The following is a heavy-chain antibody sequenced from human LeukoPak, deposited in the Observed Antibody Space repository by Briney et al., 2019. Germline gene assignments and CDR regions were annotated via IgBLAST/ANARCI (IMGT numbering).Heavy chain of an antibody. CDR1: GFTFSSYS. CDR3: AKIPIKDIRSSSCHFDY. Sequence: GGSLRLSCAASGFTFSSYSMNWVRQAPGKGLEWVSYISSTNSIIYYADSVKGRFTISRDSAKSSLYLQMNSLRAEDTAVYYCAKIPIKDIRSSSCHFDYWGQGTQVTVSS. V-gene: IGHV3-48*04. CDR2: ISSTNSII. J-gene: IGHJ4*02. D-gene: IGHD6-13*01.